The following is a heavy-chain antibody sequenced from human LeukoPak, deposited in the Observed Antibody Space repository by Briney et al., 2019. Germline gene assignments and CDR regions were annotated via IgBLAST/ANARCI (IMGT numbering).Heavy chain of an antibody. Sequence: PGRSLRLSCAASGFSFSSYGMHWVSQAPGKGLEWLTVISYDGNTIYYADSVKGRFTISRDNSMNTLYLQMNSLRIEDTAVYYCAKDLSVVGAHDSFDVWGQGTMVTVSS. CDR2: ISYDGNTI. CDR1: GFSFSSYG. J-gene: IGHJ3*01. V-gene: IGHV3-30*18. CDR3: AKDLSVVGAHDSFDV. D-gene: IGHD1-26*01.